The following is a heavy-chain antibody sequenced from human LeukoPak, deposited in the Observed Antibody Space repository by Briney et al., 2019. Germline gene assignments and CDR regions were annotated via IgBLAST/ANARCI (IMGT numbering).Heavy chain of an antibody. CDR1: GGSVSSASYY. V-gene: IGHV4-61*01. CDR2: IDYSGNT. D-gene: IGHD6-19*01. CDR3: ARDSPRSGFDY. J-gene: IGHJ4*02. Sequence: SETLSLTCTVSGGSVSSASYYWNWVRQAPGKGPEWIGYIDYSGNTNYSPSLKSRVTISADTSKNQFSLRLTSVTAADTAVYYCARDSPRSGFDYWGQGTLVTVSS.